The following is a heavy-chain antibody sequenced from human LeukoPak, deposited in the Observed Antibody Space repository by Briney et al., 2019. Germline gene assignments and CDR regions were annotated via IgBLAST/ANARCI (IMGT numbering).Heavy chain of an antibody. CDR3: TRGTTSTFDL. CDR1: GFTCSSNW. CDR2: INSDGSTI. Sequence: PGGSLRLSCAASGFTCSSNWMHWVRQAPGEGLVWVSRINSDGSTIGYADSVKGRFTISRDNAKNTLFLQMNSLRAEDTAVYYCTRGTTSTFDLWGQGTLVTVSS. D-gene: IGHD4-11*01. V-gene: IGHV3-74*01. J-gene: IGHJ5*02.